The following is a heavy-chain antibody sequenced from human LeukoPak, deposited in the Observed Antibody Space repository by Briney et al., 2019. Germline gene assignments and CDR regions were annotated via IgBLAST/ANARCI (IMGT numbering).Heavy chain of an antibody. CDR2: ISAYNGNT. CDR3: ASPSTGTLRWAYYYMDV. D-gene: IGHD1/OR15-1a*01. J-gene: IGHJ6*03. V-gene: IGHV1-18*01. Sequence: ASVKVSCKASGGTFSSYAISWVRQAPGQGLEWMGWISAYNGNTNYAQKLQGRVTMTTDTSTSTAYMELSSLRSEDTAVYYCASPSTGTLRWAYYYMDVWGKGTTVTVSS. CDR1: GGTFSSYA.